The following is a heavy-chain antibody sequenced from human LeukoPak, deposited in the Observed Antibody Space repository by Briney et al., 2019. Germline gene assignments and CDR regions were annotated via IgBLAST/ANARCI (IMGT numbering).Heavy chain of an antibody. CDR2: INPNSGGT. CDR3: ARDVGSMVRILRGGGKDYNWFDP. D-gene: IGHD3-10*01. Sequence: WASVKVSCEASGYNLTDYLIHWVRQAPGQGLEWMGWINPNSGGTNSAQNFQGRVTLTRDTSIGTAYMELSRLTSDDTAIYYCARDVGSMVRILRGGGKDYNWFDPWGQGALVTVSS. V-gene: IGHV1-2*02. J-gene: IGHJ5*02. CDR1: GYNLTDYL.